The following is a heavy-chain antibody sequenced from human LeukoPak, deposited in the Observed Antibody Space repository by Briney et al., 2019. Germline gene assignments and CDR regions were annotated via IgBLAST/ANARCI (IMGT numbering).Heavy chain of an antibody. Sequence: PSETLSLTCAVYGGSFSGYYWSWIRQPPGKGLEWIGEINHSGSTNYNPSLKSRVTISVDKSKKQFSLKLSSVTAADTAVYYCARGYCSGGNCYASYYFDYWGQGTLVTVSS. CDR2: INHSGST. CDR1: GGSFSGYY. V-gene: IGHV4-34*01. CDR3: ARGYCSGGNCYASYYFDY. J-gene: IGHJ4*02. D-gene: IGHD2-15*01.